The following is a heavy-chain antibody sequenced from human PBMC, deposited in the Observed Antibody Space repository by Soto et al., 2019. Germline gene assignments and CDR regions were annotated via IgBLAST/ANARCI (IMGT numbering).Heavy chain of an antibody. J-gene: IGHJ5*02. CDR1: GFTFSSYA. CDR3: AKGTDWLSDNWFDP. Sequence: VGSLRLSCAASGFTFSSYAMSWVRQAPGKGLEWVSAISGSGGSTYYADSVKGRFTISRDNSKNTLCLQMNSLRAEDTAVYYCAKGTDWLSDNWFDPWGQGTLVTVSS. D-gene: IGHD3-9*01. V-gene: IGHV3-23*01. CDR2: ISGSGGST.